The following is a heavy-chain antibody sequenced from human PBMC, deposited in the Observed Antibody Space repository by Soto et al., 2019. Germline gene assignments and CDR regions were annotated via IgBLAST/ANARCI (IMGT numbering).Heavy chain of an antibody. J-gene: IGHJ6*02. D-gene: IGHD6-13*01. CDR2: ISYDGSHK. CDR1: GFSFSHYG. V-gene: IGHV3-30*03. Sequence: QVQVVESGGGVVQPGRSLRLSCVASGFSFSHYGMQWVRQAPGKGLEWVAVISYDGSHKYYVESVTGRFTIARDNSKNTLYLQMSSLRPDDTALYFCARDREREQLGYYGVDVWGQGTTVAVSS. CDR3: ARDREREQLGYYGVDV.